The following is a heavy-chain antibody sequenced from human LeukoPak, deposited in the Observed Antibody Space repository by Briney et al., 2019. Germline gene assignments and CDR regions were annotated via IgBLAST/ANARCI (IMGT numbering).Heavy chain of an antibody. J-gene: IGHJ5*02. CDR2: ISYDGSNK. CDR3: ARGPFWAS. D-gene: IGHD3-16*01. Sequence: GRSLRLSCAASGFTFSSYAMHWVRQAPGKGLEWVAVISYDGSNKYYADSVKGRFTISRDNSKNTLYLQMNSLRAEDTAVYYCARGPFWASWGQGTLVTVSS. V-gene: IGHV3-30-3*01. CDR1: GFTFSSYA.